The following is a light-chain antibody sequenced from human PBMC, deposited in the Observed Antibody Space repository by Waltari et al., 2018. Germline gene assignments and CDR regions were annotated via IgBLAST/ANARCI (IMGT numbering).Light chain of an antibody. J-gene: IGLJ2*01. CDR3: LVWHSTIDHQGV. CDR2: YDS. Sequence: SYVVTQSPSVSVAPGETARITCGGDDIGRKSVHWYQQRPGQAPVLVIPYDSDRPSGIPARVSVSNSWNPATLTISWVEAEDEADYYCLVWHSTIDHQGVFGGGTKLTVL. CDR1: DIGRKS. V-gene: IGLV3-21*04.